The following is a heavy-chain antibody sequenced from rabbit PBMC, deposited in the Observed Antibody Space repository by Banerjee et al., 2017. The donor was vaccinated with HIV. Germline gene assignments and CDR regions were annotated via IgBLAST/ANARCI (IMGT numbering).Heavy chain of an antibody. CDR2: IYAAKGNT. V-gene: IGHV1S40*01. D-gene: IGHD1-1*01. J-gene: IGHJ2*01. Sequence: QSLEESGGDLVKPGASLTLTCTASGFTISSYWMNWVRQAPGKGLEWIGTIYAAKGNTWYASWAKGRFTISETSSTTVTLQMTSLTAADTATYFCARGGVGSTGYTYAFDPWGQGTLVTVS. CDR3: ARGGVGSTGYTYAFDP. CDR1: GFTISSYW.